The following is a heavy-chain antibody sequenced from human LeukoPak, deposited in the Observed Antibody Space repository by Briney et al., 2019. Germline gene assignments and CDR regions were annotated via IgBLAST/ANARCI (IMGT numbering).Heavy chain of an antibody. CDR2: ISWNSGSI. D-gene: IGHD6-6*01. J-gene: IGHJ4*02. V-gene: IGHV3-9*01. CDR3: AKLGYSSSSHY. CDR1: GFTFDDYA. Sequence: SGRSLRLSCAASGFTFDDYAMHWVRQAPGKGLEWVSGISWNSGSIGYADSVKGRFTISRDNAKNSLYLQMNSLRAEDTALYYCAKLGYSSSSHYYGQGTLVTVSS.